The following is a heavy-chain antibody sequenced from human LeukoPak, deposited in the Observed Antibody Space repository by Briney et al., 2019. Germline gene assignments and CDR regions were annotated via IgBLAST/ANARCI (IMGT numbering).Heavy chain of an antibody. D-gene: IGHD5-18*01. CDR3: ARTRGYNYGLIDY. CDR1: GFTYSTYS. CDR2: ISSSSGTI. J-gene: IGHJ4*02. V-gene: IGHV3-48*01. Sequence: PGGSLRLSCAASGFTYSTYSINWVRQAPGKGLEWVSYISSSSGTIYYADSVKGRFTISRDNARNSLYLQMNSLRAEDTAVYYCARTRGYNYGLIDYWGQGTLITVSS.